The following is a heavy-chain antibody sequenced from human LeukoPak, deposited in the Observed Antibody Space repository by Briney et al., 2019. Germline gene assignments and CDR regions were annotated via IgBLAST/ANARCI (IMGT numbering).Heavy chain of an antibody. J-gene: IGHJ4*02. Sequence: PGGSLRLSCAASGFTFSSYAMHWVRQAPGKGLEWVAVISYDGSNKYYADSVKGRFTISRDNSKNTLYLQMNSLRAEDTAAYYCARDATGDPPHFDYWGQGTLVTVSS. CDR1: GFTFSSYA. CDR3: ARDATGDPPHFDY. V-gene: IGHV3-30-3*01. CDR2: ISYDGSNK. D-gene: IGHD7-27*01.